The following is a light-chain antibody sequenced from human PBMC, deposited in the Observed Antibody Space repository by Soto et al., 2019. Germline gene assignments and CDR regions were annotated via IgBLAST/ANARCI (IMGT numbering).Light chain of an antibody. CDR3: QQYVTSLT. CDR2: GAS. Sequence: EIVLTQSPGTLSLSPGERATLSCRASQSVGSRYLAWYQQKPGQAPRLLIYGASSRATGIPDRFSGSGSGTDFTLTISRLEPDDFAVYYCQQYVTSLTFGQGTKLEIK. V-gene: IGKV3-20*01. J-gene: IGKJ2*01. CDR1: QSVGSRY.